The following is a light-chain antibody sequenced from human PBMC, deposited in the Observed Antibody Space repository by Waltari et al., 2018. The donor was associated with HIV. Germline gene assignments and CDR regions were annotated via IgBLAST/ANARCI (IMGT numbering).Light chain of an antibody. V-gene: IGKV3-11*01. CDR1: QSVNRN. J-gene: IGKJ4*01. Sequence: EIVLTQSPATLSLSPGERATLSCRASQSVNRNLAWYQQKPGQAPRRLIYDASNSATGIPARFSGSGSGTDFTLTISSLEPEDFAVYYCQQRSDWPPLTFGGGTKVEIK. CDR3: QQRSDWPPLT. CDR2: DAS.